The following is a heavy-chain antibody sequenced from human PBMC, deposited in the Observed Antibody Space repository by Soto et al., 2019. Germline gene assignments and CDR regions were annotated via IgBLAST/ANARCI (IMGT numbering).Heavy chain of an antibody. D-gene: IGHD3-22*01. CDR2: TYYRSKWYN. CDR3: PRHPYYYDRSGYSYRHYFDY. J-gene: IGHJ4*02. Sequence: SQTLSLTCAIPGDSVSSNSAAWNWIRQSPSRGLEWLGRTYYRSKWYNDYAVSVKSRITINPDTSKNQFSLQLNSVTPEDTAVYYCPRHPYYYDRSGYSYRHYFDYWGQGTLVTVSS. V-gene: IGHV6-1*01. CDR1: GDSVSSNSAA.